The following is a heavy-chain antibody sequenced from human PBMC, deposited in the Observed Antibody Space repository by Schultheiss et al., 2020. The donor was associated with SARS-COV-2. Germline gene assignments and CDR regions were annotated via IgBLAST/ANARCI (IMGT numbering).Heavy chain of an antibody. V-gene: IGHV1-69*04. CDR2: IIPILGIA. Sequence: MRQAPGQGLEWMGWIIPILGIANYAQKFQGRVTITADKSTSTAYMELSSLRSEDTAVYYCAKDYDHTDNYYVYAMDVWGQGTTVTVSS. J-gene: IGHJ6*02. D-gene: IGHD3-3*01. CDR3: AKDYDHTDNYYVYAMDV.